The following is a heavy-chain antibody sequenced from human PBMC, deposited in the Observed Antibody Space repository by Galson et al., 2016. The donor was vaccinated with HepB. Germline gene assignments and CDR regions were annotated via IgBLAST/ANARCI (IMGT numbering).Heavy chain of an antibody. CDR2: MYNSGSA. V-gene: IGHV4-39*01. D-gene: IGHD6-6*01. CDR1: GDSISSSNYY. J-gene: IGHJ6*02. CDR3: ASEYSSSSDYYGMHV. Sequence: SETLSLTCTVSGDSISSSNYYWGWIRQPPGKGLEWIGSMYNSGSAYYSPSLKSRVSISADTSKNQFSLRLNSVTAADTAVYYCASEYSSSSDYYGMHVWGQGTTVTVSS.